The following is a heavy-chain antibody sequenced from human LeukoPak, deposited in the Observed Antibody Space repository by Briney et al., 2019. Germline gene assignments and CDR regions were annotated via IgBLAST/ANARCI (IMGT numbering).Heavy chain of an antibody. D-gene: IGHD3-3*01. Sequence: GGSLRLSCAASGFTFSSYAMSWVRQAPGKGLEWVSAISGSGGSTYYADSVKGRFTISRDNPKNTLYLQMNSLRAEDTAVYYCAKHPILRFLEWLPLGWFDPWGQGTLVTVSS. CDR3: AKHPILRFLEWLPLGWFDP. V-gene: IGHV3-23*01. J-gene: IGHJ5*02. CDR1: GFTFSSYA. CDR2: ISGSGGST.